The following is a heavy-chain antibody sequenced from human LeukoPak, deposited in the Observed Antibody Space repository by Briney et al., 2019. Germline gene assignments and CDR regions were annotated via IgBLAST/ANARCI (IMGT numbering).Heavy chain of an antibody. CDR3: ARGYSSSWYVFDYFDY. D-gene: IGHD6-13*01. J-gene: IGHJ4*02. CDR2: ISSSGSTI. V-gene: IGHV3-48*01. CDR1: GFTFSSYS. Sequence: GGSLRLSCAASGFTFSSYSMNWVRQAPGKGLEWVSYISSSGSTIYYADSVKGRFTISRDNAKNSLYLQMNSLRAEDTAVYYCARGYSSSWYVFDYFDYWGQGTLVTVSS.